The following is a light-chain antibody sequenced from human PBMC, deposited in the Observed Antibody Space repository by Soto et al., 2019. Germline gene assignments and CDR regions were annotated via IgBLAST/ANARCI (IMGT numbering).Light chain of an antibody. CDR3: ATWDSSLSVAV. CDR2: ENN. V-gene: IGLV1-51*02. CDR1: SSNIGSNF. Sequence: QSVLTQPPSVSAAPGQKVTMSCSGSSSNIGSNFVSWYQHPPGTAPNLLIYENNRRRSGVSDRFSGSKSGTSATLDITGLQTGDEADYYCATWDSSLSVAVFGGGTKLTVL. J-gene: IGLJ3*02.